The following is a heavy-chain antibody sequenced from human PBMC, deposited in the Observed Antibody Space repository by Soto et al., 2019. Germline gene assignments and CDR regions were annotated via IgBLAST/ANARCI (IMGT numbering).Heavy chain of an antibody. V-gene: IGHV3-7*01. J-gene: IGHJ5*02. Sequence: GGSLRLSCAASGFTFSSYWMSWVRQAPGKGLEWVANIKQDGSEKYYVDSVKGRFTISRDNAKNSLYLQMNSLRAEDTAVYYCARETDSGTNWFDPWGQGTLVTVSS. CDR3: ARETDSGTNWFDP. CDR1: GFTFSSYW. D-gene: IGHD5-12*01. CDR2: IKQDGSEK.